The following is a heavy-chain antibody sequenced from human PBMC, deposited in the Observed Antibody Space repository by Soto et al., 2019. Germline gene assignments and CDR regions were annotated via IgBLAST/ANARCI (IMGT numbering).Heavy chain of an antibody. CDR2: ISYDGSNK. CDR1: GFTFSSYG. Sequence: QVQLVESGGGVVQPGRSLRLSCAASGFTFSSYGMHWVRQAPGKGLEWVAVISYDGSNKYYADSVKGRFTISRDNSKNPLYLQMNSLRAEDTAVYYCAKDFPLDCSGGSCYGGGIDYWGQGTLVTVSS. CDR3: AKDFPLDCSGGSCYGGGIDY. D-gene: IGHD2-15*01. J-gene: IGHJ4*02. V-gene: IGHV3-30*18.